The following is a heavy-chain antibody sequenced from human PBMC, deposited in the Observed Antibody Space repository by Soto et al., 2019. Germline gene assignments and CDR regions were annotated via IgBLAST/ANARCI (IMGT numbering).Heavy chain of an antibody. CDR1: GDSISSGIYY. V-gene: IGHV4-31*03. CDR3: AREGRLRLNWFDP. D-gene: IGHD3-3*01. J-gene: IGHJ5*02. Sequence: SETLSLTCTFSGDSISSGIYYWSWIRQHRGKGLEWIGYIYYSGSTYYNPSLKSRVTISVDTSKNQFSLNLITVTAADTAVYYCAREGRLRLNWFDPWGQGTLVTVSS. CDR2: IYYSGST.